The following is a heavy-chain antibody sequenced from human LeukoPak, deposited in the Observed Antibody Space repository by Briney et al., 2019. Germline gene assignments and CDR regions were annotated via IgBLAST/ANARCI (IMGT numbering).Heavy chain of an antibody. CDR2: ISSSGSTI. D-gene: IGHD4-23*01. Sequence: PGGSLRLSCAASGFTFSSYEMNWVRQAPGKGLEWVSYISSSGSTIYYADSVKGRFTISRDNAKNSLYLQMNSLRAEDTAVYHCARRGAGYGGNPIDYWGQGTLVTVSS. CDR1: GFTFSSYE. CDR3: ARRGAGYGGNPIDY. V-gene: IGHV3-48*03. J-gene: IGHJ4*02.